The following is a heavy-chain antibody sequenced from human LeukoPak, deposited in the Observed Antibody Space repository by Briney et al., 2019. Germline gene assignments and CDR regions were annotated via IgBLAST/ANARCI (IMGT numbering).Heavy chain of an antibody. Sequence: GGSLRLSCAASGFTFSSYGMHWVRQAPGKGLEWVAVISYDGSNKYYADSVKGRFTISRDNSKNTLYLQMNSLRAEDTAVYYCAKGLWGDSSGYCDYWGQGTLVTVSS. D-gene: IGHD3-22*01. V-gene: IGHV3-30*18. J-gene: IGHJ4*02. CDR2: ISYDGSNK. CDR1: GFTFSSYG. CDR3: AKGLWGDSSGYCDY.